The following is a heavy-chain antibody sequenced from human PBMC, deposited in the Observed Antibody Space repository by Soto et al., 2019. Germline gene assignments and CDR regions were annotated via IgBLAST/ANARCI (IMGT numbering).Heavy chain of an antibody. V-gene: IGHV3-23*01. J-gene: IGHJ4*02. CDR3: AKVGPRIAAAGTRYFDY. D-gene: IGHD6-13*01. Sequence: GGSLRLSCAASGFTFSSYAMSWVRQAPGKGLEWVSAISGSGGSTYYADSVKGRFTISRDNPKNTLYLQMNSLRAEDTAVYYCAKVGPRIAAAGTRYFDYWGQGTLVTVSS. CDR1: GFTFSSYA. CDR2: ISGSGGST.